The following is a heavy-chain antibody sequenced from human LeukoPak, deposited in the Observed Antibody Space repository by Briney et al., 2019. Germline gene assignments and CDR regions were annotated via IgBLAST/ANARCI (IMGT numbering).Heavy chain of an antibody. Sequence: SVKVSCKASGGTFSSYAISWVRQAPGQGLEWMGGINPIFGTANYAQKFQGRVTITADESTSTAYMELSSLRSEDTAVYYCAREGGGEMATIHLNWFDPWGQGTLVTVSS. CDR2: INPIFGTA. J-gene: IGHJ5*02. V-gene: IGHV1-69*13. D-gene: IGHD5-24*01. CDR1: GGTFSSYA. CDR3: AREGGGEMATIHLNWFDP.